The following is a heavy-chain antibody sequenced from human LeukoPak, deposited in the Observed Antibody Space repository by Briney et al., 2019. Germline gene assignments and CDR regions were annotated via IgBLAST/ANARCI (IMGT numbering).Heavy chain of an antibody. Sequence: PSETLSLTCAVSGGSINSGGYSWCWIRQPPGKGLEWIGYIYHSGSTYYNPSLKSRVTISVDRSKNQFSLKLSSVTAADTAVYYCARGSHYYDSSGYQPEYFDYWGQGTLVTVSS. CDR1: GGSINSGGYS. V-gene: IGHV4-30-2*01. J-gene: IGHJ4*02. D-gene: IGHD3-22*01. CDR3: ARGSHYYDSSGYQPEYFDY. CDR2: IYHSGST.